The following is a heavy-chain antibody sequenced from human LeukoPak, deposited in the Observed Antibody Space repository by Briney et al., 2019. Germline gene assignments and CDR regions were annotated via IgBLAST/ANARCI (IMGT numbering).Heavy chain of an antibody. CDR1: GGSISSYY. CDR3: ASSRLYSYGYYYGMDV. Sequence: PSETLSLTCTVSGGSISSYYWSWIRQPPGKGLEWIGYIYYSGSTNYNPSLKSRVTISVDTSKNQFSLKLSSVTAADTAVYYCASSRLYSYGYYYGMDVWGQGTTVTVSS. D-gene: IGHD5-18*01. V-gene: IGHV4-59*01. J-gene: IGHJ6*02. CDR2: IYYSGST.